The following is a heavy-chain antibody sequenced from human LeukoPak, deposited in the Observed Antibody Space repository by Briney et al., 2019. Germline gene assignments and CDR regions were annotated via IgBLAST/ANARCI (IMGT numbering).Heavy chain of an antibody. D-gene: IGHD6-13*01. CDR2: IYYSGST. CDR1: GGSISSYY. Sequence: SETLSLTCTVSGGSISSYYWSWIRQPPGKGLEWIGYIYYSGSTNYNPSLKSRATISVDTSKNQFSLKLSSVTAADTAVYYCARRVYSSPFRGYMDVWGKGTTVTVSS. J-gene: IGHJ6*03. CDR3: ARRVYSSPFRGYMDV. V-gene: IGHV4-59*01.